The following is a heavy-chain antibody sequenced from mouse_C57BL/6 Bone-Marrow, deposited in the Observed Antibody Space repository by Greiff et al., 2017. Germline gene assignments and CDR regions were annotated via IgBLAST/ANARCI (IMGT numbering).Heavy chain of an antibody. Sequence: VQLQQPGAELVKPGASVKMSCKASGYTFTSYWITWVKQRPGQGLEWIGDIYPGSGSTNYNEKFKSKATLTLDTSSSTAYMQLSSLTSEDSAVYFCARGNLAWFAYWGQGTLVTVSA. V-gene: IGHV1-55*01. CDR3: ARGNLAWFAY. J-gene: IGHJ3*01. CDR1: GYTFTSYW. CDR2: IYPGSGST.